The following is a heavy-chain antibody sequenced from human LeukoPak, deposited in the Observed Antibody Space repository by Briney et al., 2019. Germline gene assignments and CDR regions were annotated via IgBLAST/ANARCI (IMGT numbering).Heavy chain of an antibody. D-gene: IGHD6-6*01. J-gene: IGHJ5*02. CDR2: IYYSGST. CDR3: ARLGGYSSSSGWFDP. Sequence: SETLSLTCTVSSGSISSSSYYWGWIRQPPGKGLGWIGSIYYSGSTYYNPSLKSRVTISVDTSKNQFSLKLSSVTAADTAVYYCARLGGYSSSSGWFDPWGQGTPVTVSS. V-gene: IGHV4-39*01. CDR1: SGSISSSSYY.